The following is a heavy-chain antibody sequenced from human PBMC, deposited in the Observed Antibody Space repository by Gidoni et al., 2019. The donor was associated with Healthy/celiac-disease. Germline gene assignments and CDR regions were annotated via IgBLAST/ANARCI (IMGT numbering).Heavy chain of an antibody. J-gene: IGHJ3*02. CDR3: AREVVGDTAMDGAFDI. Sequence: QVQLVESGGGVVQPGRSLRLSCAASGFTFSSFAMHWVRQAPGKALEWVDVISYDGSNKYYADSVKGRFTISRDNSKNTLYLQMNSRRAEDTAVYYCAREVVGDTAMDGAFDIWGQGTMVTVSS. V-gene: IGHV3-30-3*01. CDR2: ISYDGSNK. D-gene: IGHD5-18*01. CDR1: GFTFSSFA.